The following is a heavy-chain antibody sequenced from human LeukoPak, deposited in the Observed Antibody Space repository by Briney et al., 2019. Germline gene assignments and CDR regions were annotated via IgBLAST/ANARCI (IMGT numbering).Heavy chain of an antibody. D-gene: IGHD1-26*01. V-gene: IGHV4-34*01. CDR1: GGSFSGYY. CDR3: ARTGWVYSGSYYPAEYFQH. CDR2: INHSGST. Sequence: PSETLSLTCAVYGGSFSGYYWSWIRQPPGKGLEWIGEINHSGSTNYNPSLKSRVTISVDTSKNQFSLKLSSVTAADTAVYYCARTGWVYSGSYYPAEYFQHWGQGTLVTVSS. J-gene: IGHJ1*01.